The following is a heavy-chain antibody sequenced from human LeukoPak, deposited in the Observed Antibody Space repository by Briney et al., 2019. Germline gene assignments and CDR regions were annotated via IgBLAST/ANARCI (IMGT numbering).Heavy chain of an antibody. D-gene: IGHD1-14*01. CDR2: INPNSGGT. Sequence: ASVKVSCKASGYTFTSYGISWVRQAPGQGLEWMGWINPNSGGTNYAQKFQGRVTMTRDTSISTAYMELSRLRSDDTAVYYCARDGWEPIFFPDYWGQGTLVTVSS. V-gene: IGHV1-2*02. CDR1: GYTFTSYG. CDR3: ARDGWEPIFFPDY. J-gene: IGHJ4*02.